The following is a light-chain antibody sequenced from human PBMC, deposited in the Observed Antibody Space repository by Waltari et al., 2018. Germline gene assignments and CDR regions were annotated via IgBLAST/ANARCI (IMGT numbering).Light chain of an antibody. CDR2: GAS. CDR1: QSVSSSY. Sequence: EIVLTQSPGTLSLSPGERATLSCRASQSVSSSYLAWYQQKPGQAPRLLIYGASSRATGIPDRFSGSGSETDFTLTISRLEPEDFAVYYCQQYGSSPPLTFGGGTKVEIK. V-gene: IGKV3-20*01. CDR3: QQYGSSPPLT. J-gene: IGKJ4*01.